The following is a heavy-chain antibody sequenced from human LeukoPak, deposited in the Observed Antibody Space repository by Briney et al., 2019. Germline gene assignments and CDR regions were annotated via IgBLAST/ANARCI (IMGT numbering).Heavy chain of an antibody. J-gene: IGHJ4*02. CDR2: ISSSGSTI. V-gene: IGHV3-11*01. CDR3: ARDEGGYSSSWRPIDY. D-gene: IGHD6-13*01. CDR1: GFTFSVYY. Sequence: GGSLRLSCAASGFTFSVYYMSWIRQAPGKGLEWVSYISSSGSTIYYADSVKGRFTISRDNAKNSLYLQMNSLRAEDTAVYYCARDEGGYSSSWRPIDYWGQGTLVTVSS.